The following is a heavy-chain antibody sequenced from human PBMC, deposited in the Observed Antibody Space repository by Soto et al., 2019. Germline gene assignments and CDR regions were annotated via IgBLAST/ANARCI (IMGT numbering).Heavy chain of an antibody. CDR2: INPNSGGT. V-gene: IGHV1-2*04. Sequence: QVQLVQSGAEVKKPGASVKVSCKASGYTFTGYYMHWVRQAPGQGLEWMGWINPNSGGTNYAQKFQGWVTMTRDTSIITAYMELSRLRSDDTAVYYCARSSGDFWSGYGYYFDYWGQGTLVTVSS. J-gene: IGHJ4*02. D-gene: IGHD3-3*01. CDR1: GYTFTGYY. CDR3: ARSSGDFWSGYGYYFDY.